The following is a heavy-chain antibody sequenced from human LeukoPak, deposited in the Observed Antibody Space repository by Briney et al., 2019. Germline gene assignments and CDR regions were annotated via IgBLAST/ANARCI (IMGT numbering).Heavy chain of an antibody. Sequence: SQTLSLTYAISGDRLPINSPAWNWIRQSPSRGLEWLGRTYYKSKWYNDYAGSVKSRLTIIPDTSKSQFSLQLNSVTPEDTAVYYCSAAFGDEAWFDPWGQGTLVTVSS. CDR1: GDRLPINSPA. CDR3: SAAFGDEAWFDP. J-gene: IGHJ5*02. CDR2: TYYKSKWYN. V-gene: IGHV6-1*01. D-gene: IGHD3-10*01.